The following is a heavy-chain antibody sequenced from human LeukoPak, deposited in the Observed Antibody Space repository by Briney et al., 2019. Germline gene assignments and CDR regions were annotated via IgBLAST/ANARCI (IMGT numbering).Heavy chain of an antibody. CDR2: IYTSGST. CDR1: GGSISSGSYY. D-gene: IGHD3-3*01. CDR3: ARGTWRYYFDY. Sequence: PSQTLSLTCTVSGGSISSGSYYWRWIRQPAGKGLEWIVRIYTSGSTNYNPSLKSRVTISVDTSKNQFSLKLSSVTAADTAVYYCARGTWRYYFDYWGQGTLVTVSS. J-gene: IGHJ4*02. V-gene: IGHV4-61*02.